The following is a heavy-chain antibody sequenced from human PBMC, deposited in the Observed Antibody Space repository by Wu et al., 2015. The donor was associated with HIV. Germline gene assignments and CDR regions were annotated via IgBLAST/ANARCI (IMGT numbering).Heavy chain of an antibody. CDR1: GYTFIGYY. J-gene: IGHJ3*02. D-gene: IGHD3-22*01. CDR2: INPNSGGT. Sequence: QVQLVQSGTEVKKPGASVKVSCKASGYTFIGYYMHWVRQAPGQGLEWMGWINPNSGGTNYAQKFQGRVTMTRDTSINTTYMEVSGLRSDETAVYYCARAKLVVMTTSLDAFDIWAKGHWSPSLQ. V-gene: IGHV1-2*02. CDR3: ARAKLVVMTTSLDAFDI.